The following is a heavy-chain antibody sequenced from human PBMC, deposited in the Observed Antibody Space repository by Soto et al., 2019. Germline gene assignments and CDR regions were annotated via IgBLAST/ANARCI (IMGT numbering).Heavy chain of an antibody. Sequence: SETLSLTCTAYGESFNGYYWSWIRQPPGKGLEWIGEIHHSGSTNYNPSLKSRVTFSIDTAKRQFSLKVRSVTAADTAVYYCARGKRGSSWYRGEEKYYYYGMDVWGQGTPVTVSS. J-gene: IGHJ6*02. CDR1: GESFNGYY. V-gene: IGHV4-34*01. CDR2: IHHSGST. D-gene: IGHD6-13*01. CDR3: ARGKRGSSWYRGEEKYYYYGMDV.